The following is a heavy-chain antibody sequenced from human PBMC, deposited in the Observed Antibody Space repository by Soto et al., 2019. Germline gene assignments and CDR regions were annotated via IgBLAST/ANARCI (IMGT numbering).Heavy chain of an antibody. D-gene: IGHD1-1*01. CDR1: GFIFSSYA. CDR2: ISSDGSNR. Sequence: QVQLVESGGGVVQPGRSLRLSCAASGFIFSSYAMHWVRQAPGKGLEWVAVISSDGSNRYYADSVGGRFTISRDNSANTVYLHMSSMTGDDTAVFYCAIAPWNLAHTHYFDFWGQGTLVTVSS. J-gene: IGHJ4*02. CDR3: AIAPWNLAHTHYFDF. V-gene: IGHV3-30-3*01.